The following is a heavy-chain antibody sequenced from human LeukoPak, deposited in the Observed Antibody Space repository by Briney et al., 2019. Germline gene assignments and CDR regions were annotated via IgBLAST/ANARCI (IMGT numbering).Heavy chain of an antibody. CDR2: INHSGST. CDR1: GGSFSGYY. J-gene: IGHJ3*02. D-gene: IGHD2-2*01. Sequence: SETLSLTCAVYGGSFSGYYWSWIRQPPGKGLEWIGEINHSGSTNYNPSLKSRVTLSVDTSKNQFSLRLSSVTAADTAVYYCARHGNIVVVPDASKAFDIWGQGTMVTVSS. CDR3: ARHGNIVVVPDASKAFDI. V-gene: IGHV4-34*01.